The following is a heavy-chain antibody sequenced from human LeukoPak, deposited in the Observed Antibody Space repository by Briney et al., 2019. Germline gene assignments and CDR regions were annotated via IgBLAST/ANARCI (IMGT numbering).Heavy chain of an antibody. J-gene: IGHJ6*03. CDR2: IYHSGST. Sequence: SETLSLSCTVSGYSISSGYYWGWIRQPPGKGLEWIGSIYHSGSTYYNPSLKSRVTISVDTSKNQFSLKLSSVTAADTAVYYCARGRGSSSAYYYYMDVWGKGTTVTVSS. CDR1: GYSISSGYY. V-gene: IGHV4-38-2*02. D-gene: IGHD6-6*01. CDR3: ARGRGSSSAYYYYMDV.